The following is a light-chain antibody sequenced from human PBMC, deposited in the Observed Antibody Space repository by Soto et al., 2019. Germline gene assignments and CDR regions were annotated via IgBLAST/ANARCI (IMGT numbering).Light chain of an antibody. CDR2: GAS. Sequence: DVQMNQSPSSLSAYVGDRVTITCRASQSITIYLNWYQQKPGEAPNLLIFGASTLQSGVPSRFSGSGSGTDFTLTISSLQPEDFATYYRQQSYSTLWPFGHGGNVAIK. V-gene: IGKV1-39*01. CDR3: QQSYSTLWP. CDR1: QSITIY. J-gene: IGKJ3*01.